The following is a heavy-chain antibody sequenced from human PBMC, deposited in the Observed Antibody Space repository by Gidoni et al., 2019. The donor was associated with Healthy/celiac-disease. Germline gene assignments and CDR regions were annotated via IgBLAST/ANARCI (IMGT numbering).Heavy chain of an antibody. CDR1: GGSFIGYY. J-gene: IGHJ6*02. CDR2: INHSGST. V-gene: IGHV4-34*01. CDR3: AIRVGPWYGMDV. D-gene: IGHD1-26*01. Sequence: QVQLQQWGAGLFKPSETLSLTCAVYGGSFIGYYWSWIRQPPGKGLEWIGEINHSGSTNYNPSLKSRVTISVDTSKNQFSLKLSSVTAADTAVYYCAIRVGPWYGMDVWGQGTTVTVSS.